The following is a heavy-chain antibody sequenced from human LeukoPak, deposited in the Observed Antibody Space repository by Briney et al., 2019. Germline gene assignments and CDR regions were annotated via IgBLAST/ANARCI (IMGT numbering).Heavy chain of an antibody. D-gene: IGHD1-1*01. Sequence: PSETLSLTCTVSGGSISSYYWSWIRQPPGKGLEWIGYIYCSGSTNYNPSLKSRVTISVDTSKNQFSLKLSSVTAADTAVYYCARGRPDRTTVSRATSGGNFDYWGQGILVTVSS. V-gene: IGHV4-59*01. CDR2: IYCSGST. CDR3: ARGRPDRTTVSRATSGGNFDY. CDR1: GGSISSYY. J-gene: IGHJ4*02.